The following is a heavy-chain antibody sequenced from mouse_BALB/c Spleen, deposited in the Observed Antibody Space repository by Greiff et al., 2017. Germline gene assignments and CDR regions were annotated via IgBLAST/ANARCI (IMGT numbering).Heavy chain of an antibody. CDR1: GFAFSSYD. CDR3: ARQDYGFYAMDY. CDR2: ISSGGGST. Sequence: EVKLMESGGGLVKPGGSLKLSCAASGFAFSSYDMSWVRQTPEKRLEWVAYISSGGGSTYYPDTVKGRFTISRDNAKNTLYLQMSSLKSEDTAMYYCARQDYGFYAMDYWGQGTSVTVSS. J-gene: IGHJ4*01. V-gene: IGHV5-12-1*01. D-gene: IGHD1-2*01.